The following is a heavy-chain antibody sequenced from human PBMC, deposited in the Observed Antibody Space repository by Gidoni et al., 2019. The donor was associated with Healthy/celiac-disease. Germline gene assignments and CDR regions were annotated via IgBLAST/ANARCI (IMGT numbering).Heavy chain of an antibody. V-gene: IGHV4-39*01. CDR1: GGSISSSSYY. Sequence: QLQLQESGPGLVKPSETLSLTCTVSGGSISSSSYYWGWIRQPPGKGLEWIGSIYYSGSTYYNPSLKSRVTISVDTSKNQFSLKLSSVTAADTAVYYCARPLLGYDSSGYEWFDPWGQGTLVTVSS. D-gene: IGHD3-22*01. CDR2: IYYSGST. CDR3: ARPLLGYDSSGYEWFDP. J-gene: IGHJ5*02.